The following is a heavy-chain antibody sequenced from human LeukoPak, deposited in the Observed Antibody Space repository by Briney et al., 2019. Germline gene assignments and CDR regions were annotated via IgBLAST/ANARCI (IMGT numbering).Heavy chain of an antibody. CDR2: IYYSGST. CDR3: ARGTYDYVWGSYRYGSFDY. Sequence: SETLSLTCTVSAGSISSSYWSWIRQPPGKGLEWIGYIYYSGSTNYNPSLKSRVTISVDTSKNQFSLKLSSVTAADTAVYYCARGTYDYVWGSYRYGSFDYWGQGTLVTVSS. D-gene: IGHD3-16*02. CDR1: AGSISSSY. J-gene: IGHJ4*02. V-gene: IGHV4-59*01.